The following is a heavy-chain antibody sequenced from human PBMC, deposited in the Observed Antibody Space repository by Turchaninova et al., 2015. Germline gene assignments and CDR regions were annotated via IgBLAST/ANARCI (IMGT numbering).Heavy chain of an antibody. Sequence: GGLVQPGRSLRLSCTGSGFTFGAYGLNWVRQAPGKGLEWVGIIRGEGYGGSTDYAASVKGRFIISRDDSRGIAYMQMTALQTEDTPVYYCSRGRFYDIPWYEDYWGHGTLVTVSS. J-gene: IGHJ4*01. CDR1: GFTFGAYG. CDR3: SRGRFYDIPWYEDY. CDR2: IRGEGYGGST. D-gene: IGHD2/OR15-2a*01. V-gene: IGHV3-49*04.